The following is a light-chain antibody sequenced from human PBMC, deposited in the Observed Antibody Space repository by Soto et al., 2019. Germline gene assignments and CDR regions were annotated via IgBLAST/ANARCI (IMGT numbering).Light chain of an antibody. J-gene: IGLJ1*01. CDR2: DVT. CDR1: SSDVGGYRY. CDR3: PSYAGSYSFV. V-gene: IGLV2-11*01. Sequence: QSALTQPRSVSGSPGQSVTISCTGTSSDVGGYRYVSWYQQHPGKAPKLMMYDVTTRPSGIPDRFSGSKSGNTASLTISGLQAEDEADYYCPSYAGSYSFVFGPGTKLTVL.